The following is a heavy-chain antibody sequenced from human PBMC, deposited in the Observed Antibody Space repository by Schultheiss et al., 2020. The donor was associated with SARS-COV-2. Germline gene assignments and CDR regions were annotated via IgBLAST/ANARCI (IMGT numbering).Heavy chain of an antibody. Sequence: GGSLRLSCAASGFTFSGYTMSWVRQATGKGLEWVGVISPEGTSTYLADSVKGRFTISRDNSKNTLHLQMNSLRSEDTGVYYCAKCQTADYYYYGLDVWGQGTTVTVSS. J-gene: IGHJ6*02. V-gene: IGHV3-30-3*01. CDR2: ISPEGTST. CDR3: AKCQTADYYYYGLDV. CDR1: GFTFSGYT. D-gene: IGHD5/OR15-5a*01.